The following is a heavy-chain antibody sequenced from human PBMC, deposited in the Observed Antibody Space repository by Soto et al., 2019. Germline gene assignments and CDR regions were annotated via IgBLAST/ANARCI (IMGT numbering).Heavy chain of an antibody. CDR1: GFTFSSYS. CDR2: ISSSSSTI. V-gene: IGHV3-48*02. D-gene: IGHD3-10*01. Sequence: EVQLVESGGGLVQPGGSLRLSCAASGFTFSSYSMNWVRQAPGKGLEWVSYISSSSSTIYYADSVKGRFTISRDNAKNSLYLQMNSLRDEDTAVYYCARKFFRGEYSYYGMDVWGQGTTVTVFS. CDR3: ARKFFRGEYSYYGMDV. J-gene: IGHJ6*02.